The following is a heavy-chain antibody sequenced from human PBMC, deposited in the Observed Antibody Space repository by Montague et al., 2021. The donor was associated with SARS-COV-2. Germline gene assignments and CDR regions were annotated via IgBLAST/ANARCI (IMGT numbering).Heavy chain of an antibody. V-gene: IGHV4-39*01. Sequence: SETLSLTCTVSGGSISSSSYYWGWIRQPPGKGLEWIGSIYYSGSTYYNPSLKSRVTISVDTSKNHFSLKLSSVTAADTAVYYCARQENSSGWFKPDAFDIWGQGTMVTVSS. CDR1: GGSISSSSYY. CDR2: IYYSGST. D-gene: IGHD6-19*01. J-gene: IGHJ3*02. CDR3: ARQENSSGWFKPDAFDI.